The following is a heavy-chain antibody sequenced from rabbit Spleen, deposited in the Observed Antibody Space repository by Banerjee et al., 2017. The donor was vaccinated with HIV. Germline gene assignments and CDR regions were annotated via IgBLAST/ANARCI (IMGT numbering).Heavy chain of an antibody. Sequence: QEQLEESGGDLVKPGASLTLTCTASGFSFSSSSYMCWVRQAPGKGLEWIACIDSGSSGFTYFATWAKGRFTISKTSSTTVTLQMTRLTAADTATYFCARDTSSSFSSYGMDLWGPGTLVTVS. CDR2: IDSGSSGFT. CDR1: GFSFSSSSY. CDR3: ARDTSSSFSSYGMDL. D-gene: IGHD1-1*01. V-gene: IGHV1S45*01. J-gene: IGHJ6*01.